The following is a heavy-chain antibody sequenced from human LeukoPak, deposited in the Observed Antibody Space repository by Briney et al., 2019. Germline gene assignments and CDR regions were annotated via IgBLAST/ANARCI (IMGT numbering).Heavy chain of an antibody. V-gene: IGHV1-69*13. CDR2: IIPIFGTA. CDR3: ARVSSSWYYFDY. D-gene: IGHD6-13*01. CDR1: GGTFSSYA. J-gene: IGHJ4*02. Sequence: ASVKVSCKASGGTFSSYAISWVRQAPGQGLEWMGGIIPIFGTANYAQKFQGRVTITADESTSTAYMELSSLRSEDTAVYYCARVSSSWYYFDYWGQGTPVTVSS.